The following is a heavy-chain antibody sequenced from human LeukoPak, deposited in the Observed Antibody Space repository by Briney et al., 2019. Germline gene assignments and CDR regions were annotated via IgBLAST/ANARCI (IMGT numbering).Heavy chain of an antibody. D-gene: IGHD6-19*01. J-gene: IGHJ5*02. CDR3: ARDLVAVAGYNWFDP. V-gene: IGHV1-18*01. Sequence: ASVKVSCKASGYTFTSYGISWVRQAPGQGLEWMGWISAYNGNTNYAQKLQGRVTMTTDTSTSTAYMELSSLRSEDTAVYYCARDLVAVAGYNWFDPWGQGTLVTVSS. CDR2: ISAYNGNT. CDR1: GYTFTSYG.